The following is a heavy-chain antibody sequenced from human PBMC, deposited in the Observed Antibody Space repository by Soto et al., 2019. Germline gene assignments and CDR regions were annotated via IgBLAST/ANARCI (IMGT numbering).Heavy chain of an antibody. CDR1: GFTFSSYA. CDR3: ARAAVEMATIHVFAY. V-gene: IGHV3-30-3*01. D-gene: IGHD5-12*01. CDR2: ISDDGSNK. Sequence: QVQLVESGGGLVQPGRSLRLSCAASGFTFSSYAMHWVRQAPGKGLEWVAVISDDGSNKYYADSVKGRFTISRDNSKNTLYLQMNSLRAEDTAVYYCARAAVEMATIHVFAYWGQGTLVTVSS. J-gene: IGHJ4*02.